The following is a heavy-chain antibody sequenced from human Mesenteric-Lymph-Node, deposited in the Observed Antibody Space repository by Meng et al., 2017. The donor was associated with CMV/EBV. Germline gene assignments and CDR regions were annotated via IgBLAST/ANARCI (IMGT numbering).Heavy chain of an antibody. CDR3: ANDYGSGSYRFDY. CDR2: IFYTGST. CDR1: GGSVSNGDHS. V-gene: IGHV4-30-2*01. J-gene: IGHJ4*02. Sequence: VSGGSVSNGDHSWSWVRQPPGRGLELLGYIFYTGSTYYNPSLKGRVTMSMDRSKNQFSLKLTSVTAADTAVYYCANDYGSGSYRFDYWGQGTLVSVSS. D-gene: IGHD3-10*01.